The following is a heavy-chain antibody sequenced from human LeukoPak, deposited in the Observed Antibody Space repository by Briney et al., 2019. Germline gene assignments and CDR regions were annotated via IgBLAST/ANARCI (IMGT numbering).Heavy chain of an antibody. D-gene: IGHD3-22*01. CDR1: GYTFTSCA. CDR3: ARRGYDSSGYQEFDY. CDR2: INAGNGNT. J-gene: IGHJ4*02. V-gene: IGHV1-3*01. Sequence: ASVKVSCKASGYTFTSCAMHWVRQAPGQRLEWMGWINAGNGNTKYSQKFQGRVTITRDTSASTAYMELSSLRSEDTAVYYCARRGYDSSGYQEFDYWGQGTLVTVSS.